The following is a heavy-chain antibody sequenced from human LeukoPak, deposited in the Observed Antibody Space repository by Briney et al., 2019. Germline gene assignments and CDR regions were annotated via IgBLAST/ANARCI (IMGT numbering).Heavy chain of an antibody. J-gene: IGHJ4*02. Sequence: ASVKVSCKASGYTFTGYYMHWVRQAPGQGLEWMGWINPNSGGTDYAQKFQGRVTMTRDTSISTAYMELSRLRSDDTAVYYCARVPDYGDYVGLYYFDYWGQGTLVTVPS. CDR2: INPNSGGT. CDR1: GYTFTGYY. CDR3: ARVPDYGDYVGLYYFDY. D-gene: IGHD4-17*01. V-gene: IGHV1-2*02.